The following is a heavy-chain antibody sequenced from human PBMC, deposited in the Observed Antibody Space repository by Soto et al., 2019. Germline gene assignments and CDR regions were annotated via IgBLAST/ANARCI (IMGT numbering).Heavy chain of an antibody. Sequence: LXLAGAGSGVTFSAYYMSWIRQAPGKGLEWVSYISSSGSTIYYADSVKGRFTISRDNAKNSLYLQMNSLRAEDTAVYYCARGYNWNYKVWFDPWGQGTLVTVSS. CDR1: GVTFSAYY. V-gene: IGHV3-11*01. D-gene: IGHD1-7*01. J-gene: IGHJ5*02. CDR2: ISSSGSTI. CDR3: ARGYNWNYKVWFDP.